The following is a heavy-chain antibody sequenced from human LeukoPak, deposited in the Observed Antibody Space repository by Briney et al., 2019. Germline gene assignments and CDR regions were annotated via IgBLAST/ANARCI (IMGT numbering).Heavy chain of an antibody. Sequence: ASVKVSCKASGYTFSSYGISWVRQAPGQGLEGRGWISDYNGNTNYAQKVQGRVTMTTDPFTSTAYMELRSLRSDDTAVYYCARDGPDRAAWFDPWGQGTLVTVSS. CDR2: ISDYNGNT. CDR1: GYTFSSYG. CDR3: ARDGPDRAAWFDP. V-gene: IGHV1-18*01. J-gene: IGHJ5*02. D-gene: IGHD3-22*01.